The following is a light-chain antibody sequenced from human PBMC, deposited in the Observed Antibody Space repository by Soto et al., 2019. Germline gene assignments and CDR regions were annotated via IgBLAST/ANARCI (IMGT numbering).Light chain of an antibody. Sequence: QSVLTQPPSVSGAPGXRXXISCTGSSSNIGAGYDVHWYQQLPGTAPKLLISGNSNRPSGVPDRFSGSKSGTSASLAITGLQAEDEADYYCQSYDSSLSGWVFGGGTKLTVL. CDR1: SSNIGAGYD. V-gene: IGLV1-40*01. CDR3: QSYDSSLSGWV. CDR2: GNS. J-gene: IGLJ3*02.